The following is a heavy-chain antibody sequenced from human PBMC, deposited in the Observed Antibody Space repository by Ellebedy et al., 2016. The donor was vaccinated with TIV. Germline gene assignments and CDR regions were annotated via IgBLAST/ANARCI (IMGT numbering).Heavy chain of an antibody. Sequence: GESLKISXAASGFTFSSYDMHWVRQATGKGLEWVSAIGTAGDTYYPGSVKGRFTISRENAKNSLYLQMNSLRAEDMAVYYCARDSSGWSRDYWGQGTLVTVSS. CDR2: IGTAGDT. V-gene: IGHV3-13*04. CDR3: ARDSSGWSRDY. D-gene: IGHD2-15*01. CDR1: GFTFSSYD. J-gene: IGHJ4*02.